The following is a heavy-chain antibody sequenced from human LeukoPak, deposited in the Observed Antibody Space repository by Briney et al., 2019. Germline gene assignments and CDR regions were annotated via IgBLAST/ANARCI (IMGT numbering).Heavy chain of an antibody. J-gene: IGHJ5*02. CDR3: ARDVRGQVVAGKGDWFDP. CDR1: GYTFTSYG. V-gene: IGHV1-18*01. CDR2: ISAYNGNT. D-gene: IGHD6-19*01. Sequence: ASVKVSCKASGYTFTSYGISWVRQAPGQGLEWMGWISAYNGNTNYAQKLQDRVTMTTDTSTSTAYMELRSLRSDDTAVYYCARDVRGQVVAGKGDWFDPWGQGTLVTVSS.